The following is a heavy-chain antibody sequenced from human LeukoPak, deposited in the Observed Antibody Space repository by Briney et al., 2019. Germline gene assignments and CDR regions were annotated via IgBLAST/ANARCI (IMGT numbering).Heavy chain of an antibody. J-gene: IGHJ6*03. D-gene: IGHD4-11*01. Sequence: SETLSLTCTVSGGSISSNDYYWCWIRQHPGKGLEWIGYIYYNGRTFYNPSLKTRVTISVDTSKNQSSLKLSSVTAADTAVYYCARAPKGMTTVRYYYYYYMDVWGKGTTVTVSS. V-gene: IGHV4-31*03. CDR2: IYYNGRT. CDR3: ARAPKGMTTVRYYYYYYMDV. CDR1: GGSISSNDYY.